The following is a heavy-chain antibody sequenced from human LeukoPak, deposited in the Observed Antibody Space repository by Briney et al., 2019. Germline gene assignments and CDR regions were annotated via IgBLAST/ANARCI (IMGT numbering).Heavy chain of an antibody. CDR1: GYIFTNYG. CDR3: ARAGYCSSTSCYEDAFDI. J-gene: IGHJ3*02. Sequence: ASVKVSCKASGYIFTNYGISWVRQAPGQGLEWMEWISAYNGNTNYAQKLQGRVTMTTDTSTSTAYMELRSLRSDDTAVYYCARAGYCSSTSCYEDAFDIWGQGTMVTVSS. CDR2: ISAYNGNT. V-gene: IGHV1-18*01. D-gene: IGHD2-2*01.